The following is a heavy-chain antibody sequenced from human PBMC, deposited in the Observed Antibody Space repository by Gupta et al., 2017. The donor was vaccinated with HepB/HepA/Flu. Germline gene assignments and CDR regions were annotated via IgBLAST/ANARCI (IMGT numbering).Heavy chain of an antibody. Sequence: VQLKESGPGLVKPSKTPSLTCTVSGGSVNSGTYYWSWIRQPPGKGLEWIGYIAYSGSTHYNPSLKSRVTISADTSKNQFYLNLNSVTAADTAIYYCAREEDAFDLWGQGTMVTVSS. CDR1: GGSVNSGTYY. CDR2: IAYSGST. CDR3: AREEDAFDL. V-gene: IGHV4-61*01. J-gene: IGHJ3*01.